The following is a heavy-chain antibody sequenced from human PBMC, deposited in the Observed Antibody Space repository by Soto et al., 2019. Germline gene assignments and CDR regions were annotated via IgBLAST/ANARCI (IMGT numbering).Heavy chain of an antibody. CDR2: ITWNSGRI. D-gene: IGHD1-26*01. Sequence: PGGSLRLSCAASGFTFDDYAMHWVRQAPGKGLEWVSGITWNSGRIGYADSVKGRFTISRDNAKNSLYLQMNSLRPEDTALYYCVKHMAVGAKGLDYWGQGTLVTVSS. CDR3: VKHMAVGAKGLDY. V-gene: IGHV3-9*01. J-gene: IGHJ4*02. CDR1: GFTFDDYA.